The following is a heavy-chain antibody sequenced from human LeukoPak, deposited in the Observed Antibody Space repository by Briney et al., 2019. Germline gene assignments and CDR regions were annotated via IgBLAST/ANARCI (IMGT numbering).Heavy chain of an antibody. J-gene: IGHJ4*02. Sequence: SETLSLTCTVSGGSISSYYWSWIRQPPGKGLEWIGYIYYSGSTNYNPSLKSRVTISVDTSKNQFSLKLSSVTAADTAVYYCARVLDPWIQLSFDYWGQGTLVTVSS. V-gene: IGHV4-59*01. CDR3: ARVLDPWIQLSFDY. D-gene: IGHD5-18*01. CDR1: GGSISSYY. CDR2: IYYSGST.